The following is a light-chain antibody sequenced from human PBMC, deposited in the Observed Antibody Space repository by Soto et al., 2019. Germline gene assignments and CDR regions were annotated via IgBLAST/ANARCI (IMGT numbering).Light chain of an antibody. V-gene: IGKV1-39*01. J-gene: IGKJ2*01. Sequence: DIQMTQSPSSLSTSVGDRVTITCRASQSISSYLNWYQQKPGKAPKLLIYAASSLQSGVPSRFSGSGSGTDLTLTISSLQSEDFATYYCQQSYSTPRTFGQGTKLEIK. CDR2: AAS. CDR3: QQSYSTPRT. CDR1: QSISSY.